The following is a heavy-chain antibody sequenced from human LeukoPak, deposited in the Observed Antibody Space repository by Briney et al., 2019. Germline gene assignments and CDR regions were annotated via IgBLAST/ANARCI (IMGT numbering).Heavy chain of an antibody. CDR3: AKDRRGYNQPVEY. CDR1: GFTFSNYA. D-gene: IGHD5-18*01. V-gene: IGHV3-23*01. Sequence: GGSLRLSCAASGFTFSNYAMSWVRQAPGQGLEWVSAISGRAISTYYADSGKGRFTISRDNSKDTLYLQMNSLRTEDTAVYFCAKDRRGYNQPVEYWGQGTLVTVSS. CDR2: ISGRAIST. J-gene: IGHJ4*02.